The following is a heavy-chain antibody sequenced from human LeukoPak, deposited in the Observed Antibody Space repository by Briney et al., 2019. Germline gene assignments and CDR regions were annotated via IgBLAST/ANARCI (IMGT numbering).Heavy chain of an antibody. CDR1: GVTFSSYG. Sequence: GRSLRLSCAASGVTFSSYGMHWVRQAPGKGLEWGAVISYDGSNKYYADSLKGRFTISRDNSKNTLYLQMNSLRAEDTAVYYCAKDGYSSSWWTYYFDYWGQGTLVTVSS. D-gene: IGHD6-13*01. CDR3: AKDGYSSSWWTYYFDY. V-gene: IGHV3-30*18. J-gene: IGHJ4*02. CDR2: ISYDGSNK.